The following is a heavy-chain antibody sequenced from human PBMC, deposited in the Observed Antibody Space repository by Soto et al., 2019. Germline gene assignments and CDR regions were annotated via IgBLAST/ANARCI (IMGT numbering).Heavy chain of an antibody. V-gene: IGHV4-31*03. CDR3: SRGIRV. CDR1: GGSINSGGYC. J-gene: IGHJ4*02. D-gene: IGHD5-18*01. CDR2: ISYGGST. Sequence: QVQLQESGPGLVKPSQTLSLTCTVSGGSINSGGYCWSWIRQHPGKGLDWIGCISYGGSTSYNPSLRSRLTISVDTAKNQFSLKLTSVTAADTAVYYCSRGIRVWGQGALITVSS.